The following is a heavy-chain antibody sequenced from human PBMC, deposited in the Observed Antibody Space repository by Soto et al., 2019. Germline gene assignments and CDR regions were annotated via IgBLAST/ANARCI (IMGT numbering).Heavy chain of an antibody. J-gene: IGHJ4*02. Sequence: EVQLAESGGGLVLTGGSLGLSCAASGFSFVSYWMHWVRQVPGEGLAWVSRINGNADNSDYADSVKGRFTISRDNAMNRLYLQMDSLRADDTGVYYCVRDFRGAVAGSEFDHWGQGTLVTVSS. CDR2: INGNADNS. CDR1: GFSFVSYW. V-gene: IGHV3-74*01. D-gene: IGHD6-19*01. CDR3: VRDFRGAVAGSEFDH.